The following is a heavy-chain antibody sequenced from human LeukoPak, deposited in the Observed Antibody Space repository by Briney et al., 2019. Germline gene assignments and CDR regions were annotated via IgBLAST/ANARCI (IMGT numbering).Heavy chain of an antibody. D-gene: IGHD6-13*01. Sequence: SETLSLTCTVSGGSISSYYWSWIRQPPGKGLEWIGYIYYSGSTNYYPSLKSRVTISVDTSKNQFSLKLSSVTAADTAVYYCARDLAAGWWFDPWGQGTLVTVSS. V-gene: IGHV4-59*01. CDR2: IYYSGST. CDR1: GGSISSYY. CDR3: ARDLAAGWWFDP. J-gene: IGHJ5*02.